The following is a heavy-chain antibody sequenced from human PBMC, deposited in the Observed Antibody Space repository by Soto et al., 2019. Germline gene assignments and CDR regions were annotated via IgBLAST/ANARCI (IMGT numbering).Heavy chain of an antibody. V-gene: IGHV3-23*01. Sequence: PGGSLRLSCAASGFTFSSYAMSWVRQAPGKGLEWVSAISGSGGSTYYADSVKGRFTISRDNSKNTLYLQMNSLRAEDTAVYYCAKDLITMVRGVIKNQHYYYYGMDVWGQGTTVTVSS. CDR2: ISGSGGST. CDR3: AKDLITMVRGVIKNQHYYYYGMDV. J-gene: IGHJ6*02. D-gene: IGHD3-10*01. CDR1: GFTFSSYA.